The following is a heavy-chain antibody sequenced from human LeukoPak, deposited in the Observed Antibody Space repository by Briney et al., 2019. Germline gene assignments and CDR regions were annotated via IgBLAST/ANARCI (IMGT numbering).Heavy chain of an antibody. CDR2: ISGSGGSA. J-gene: IGHJ4*02. Sequence: HTGGSLRLSFAASGFTFSSFEMSWVRQAPGKGLEWVSAISGSGGSAYYADSAKGRFTISRDNSRNSLSLQMNSLRAEDTALYYCAKTGYSSGWYRIWDYWGQGTLVTVSS. CDR1: GFTFSSFE. D-gene: IGHD6-19*01. V-gene: IGHV3-23*01. CDR3: AKTGYSSGWYRIWDY.